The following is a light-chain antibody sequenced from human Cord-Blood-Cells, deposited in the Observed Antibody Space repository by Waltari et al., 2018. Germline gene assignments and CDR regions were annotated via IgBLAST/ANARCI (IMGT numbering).Light chain of an antibody. J-gene: IGLJ2*01. V-gene: IGLV2-8*01. CDR1: SSDVGGYNY. Sequence: QSALTQPPSASGSPGQSVTISCTGTSSDVGGYNYVSWYQQHPGKAPKLMIYEVSKRPSGVPDRFSGSKSGKTASLTVSGLQAKDEADYYCSSYAGSNNWVVFGGGTKLTVL. CDR2: EVS. CDR3: SSYAGSNNWVV.